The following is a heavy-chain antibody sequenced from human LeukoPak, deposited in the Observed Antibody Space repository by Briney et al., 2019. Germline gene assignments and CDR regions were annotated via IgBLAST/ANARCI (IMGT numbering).Heavy chain of an antibody. CDR3: ACRGSRAEGKYYFDY. V-gene: IGHV1-69*04. CDR2: IIPILGIA. Sequence: SVKVSCKASGGTFSSYAISWVRQAPGQGLEWMGRIIPILGIANYAQEFQGRVTITADKSTSTAYMELSSLRSEDTAVYYCACRGSRAEGKYYFDYWAQGTLVTVSS. D-gene: IGHD3-10*01. J-gene: IGHJ4*02. CDR1: GGTFSSYA.